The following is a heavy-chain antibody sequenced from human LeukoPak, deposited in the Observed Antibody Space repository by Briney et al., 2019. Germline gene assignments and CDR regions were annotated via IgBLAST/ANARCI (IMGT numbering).Heavy chain of an antibody. D-gene: IGHD6-13*01. CDR1: GYSISSGYY. J-gene: IGHJ6*03. V-gene: IGHV4-38-2*01. CDR2: IYHSGST. Sequence: SETLSLTCAVSGYSISSGYYWGWIRQPPGKGLEWIGSIYHSGSTYYNPSLKSRVTISVDTSKNQFSLKLSSVTAADTAVYHCARQGSSSWYNYMDVWGKGTTVTVSS. CDR3: ARQGSSSWYNYMDV.